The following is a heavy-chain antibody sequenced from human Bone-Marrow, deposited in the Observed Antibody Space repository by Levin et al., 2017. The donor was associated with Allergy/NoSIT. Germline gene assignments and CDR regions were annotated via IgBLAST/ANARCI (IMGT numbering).Heavy chain of an antibody. V-gene: IGHV1-8*01. D-gene: IGHD2-2*02. Sequence: ASVKVSCKASGYTFTSYDINWVRQATGQGLEWMGWMHPNSGNTGYAQKFQGRVTLTRNTSISTAYMELSSLRSEDTAVYYCARRAIEFGFDPWGQGTLVTVSS. CDR2: MHPNSGNT. CDR1: GYTFTSYD. J-gene: IGHJ5*02. CDR3: ARRAIEFGFDP.